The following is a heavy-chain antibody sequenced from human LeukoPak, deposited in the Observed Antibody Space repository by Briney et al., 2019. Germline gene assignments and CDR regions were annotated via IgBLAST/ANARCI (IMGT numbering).Heavy chain of an antibody. CDR2: MNPNSGNT. D-gene: IGHD3-9*01. V-gene: IGHV1-8*01. J-gene: IGHJ6*02. CDR1: GYTFASYD. Sequence: ASVKVSCKASGYTFASYDINWVRQATGQGLEWMGWMNPNSGNTGYAQKFQGRVTVTRNTSISTAYMELSSLRSEDTAVYYCARYRAGRYFDWLRGMDVWGQGTTVTVSS. CDR3: ARYRAGRYFDWLRGMDV.